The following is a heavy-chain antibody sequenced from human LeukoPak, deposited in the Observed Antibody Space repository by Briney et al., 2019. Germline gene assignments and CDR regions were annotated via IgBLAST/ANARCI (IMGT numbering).Heavy chain of an antibody. D-gene: IGHD1-1*01. CDR3: VGGGGTFVY. CDR1: GFIFSTYS. CDR2: IKEDGSEK. J-gene: IGHJ4*02. V-gene: IGHV3-7*05. Sequence: PGGSLRLSCGASGFIFSTYSMTWVRQAPGKWLEWVANIKEDGSEKHYVDSLKGRFTISRDNAKNSLYLQMNSLRAEDTAVYYCVGGGGTFVYWGQGTLVTVSS.